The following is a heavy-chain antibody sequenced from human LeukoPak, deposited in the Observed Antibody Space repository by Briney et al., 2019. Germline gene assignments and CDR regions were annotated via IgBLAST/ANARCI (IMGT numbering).Heavy chain of an antibody. CDR1: GFTFDDYA. J-gene: IGHJ4*02. Sequence: GGSLRLSCAPSGFTFDDYAMPWVRQAPGKGLEWVSGISWNSGSIGYADSVRGRFTISRDNAKNSLYLQMNSLRPEDTALYYCAKDLSGYFDYWGQGTPVTVSS. CDR2: ISWNSGSI. V-gene: IGHV3-9*01. CDR3: AKDLSGYFDY.